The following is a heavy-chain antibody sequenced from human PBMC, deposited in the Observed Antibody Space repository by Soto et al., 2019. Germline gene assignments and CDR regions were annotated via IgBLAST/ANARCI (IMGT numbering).Heavy chain of an antibody. CDR2: IYSSGSP. J-gene: IGHJ4*02. V-gene: IGHV4-39*07. Sequence: PSETLSLTYTVSGGSINSDTYYWGWIRQPPGKGLEYIGNIYSSGSPHHNPSLKNRVSISEDRSKNEFSLKLSSVTAADTAIYYCAREFYYDSSGIGFDSWGQGTLVTVSS. CDR1: GGSINSDTYY. CDR3: AREFYYDSSGIGFDS. D-gene: IGHD3-22*01.